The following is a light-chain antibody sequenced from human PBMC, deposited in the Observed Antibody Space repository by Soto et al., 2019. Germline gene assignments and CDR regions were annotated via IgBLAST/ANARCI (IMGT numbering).Light chain of an antibody. J-gene: IGKJ5*01. Sequence: EIVLTQSPATLSLSPGERATLSCRASQSVSRYLAWYQQKPGQAPRLLIYDASNRATGIPARFSGSGSGTEFTLTISSLESEGFAVYYCQQRSNWPPITFGQGTRLEIK. CDR2: DAS. CDR3: QQRSNWPPIT. V-gene: IGKV3-11*01. CDR1: QSVSRY.